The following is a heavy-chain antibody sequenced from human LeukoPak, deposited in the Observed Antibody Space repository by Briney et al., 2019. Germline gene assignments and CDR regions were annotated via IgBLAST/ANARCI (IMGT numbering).Heavy chain of an antibody. J-gene: IGHJ3*01. CDR2: IYTSGST. D-gene: IGHD2-8*01. V-gene: IGHV4-4*09. CDR1: GGSITDYY. CDR3: AKWGDAFDL. Sequence: SETLSLTCSVSGGSITDYYCNWIRQAPGKGLEWIGYIYTSGSTNYNPSLKSRVTMSVDTSNNQVSLKLSSVTAADTAVYYCAKWGDAFDLWGQGTMVTVSS.